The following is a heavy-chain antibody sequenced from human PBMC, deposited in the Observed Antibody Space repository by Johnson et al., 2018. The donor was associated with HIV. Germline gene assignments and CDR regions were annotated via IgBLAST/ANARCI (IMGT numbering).Heavy chain of an antibody. Sequence: QLVESGGGVVQPGGSLRLSCAASGFTFSNYGMHWVRQATGKGLEWVSGIGTAGDTYYPGSVKGRFTISRENAKNSFYLQMNSRRAGDTAVYYCTRGGRLTYYHDSSGYSYDAFDIWGQGTMVTVSS. CDR1: GFTFSNYG. CDR2: IGTAGDT. D-gene: IGHD3-22*01. V-gene: IGHV3-13*01. J-gene: IGHJ3*02. CDR3: TRGGRLTYYHDSSGYSYDAFDI.